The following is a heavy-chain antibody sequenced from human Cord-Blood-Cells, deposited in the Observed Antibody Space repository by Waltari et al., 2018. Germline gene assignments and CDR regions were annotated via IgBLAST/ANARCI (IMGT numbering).Heavy chain of an antibody. V-gene: IGHV3-7*01. J-gene: IGHJ4*02. CDR1: GFTFRGHR. CDR3: ASSLGADCFDY. CDR2: IKQDGSEK. D-gene: IGHD3-10*01. Sequence: EVQLVESGGGLVQPGGSLRLCCAASGFTFRGHRMTWVRQAPGKGLKWVANIKQDGSEKYYVDSVKGRFTISRDNAKNSLYLQMNSLRAEDTAVYYCASSLGADCFDYWGQGTLVTVSS.